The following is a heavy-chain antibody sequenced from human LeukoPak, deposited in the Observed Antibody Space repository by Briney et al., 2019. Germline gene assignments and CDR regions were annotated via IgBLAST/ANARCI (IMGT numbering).Heavy chain of an antibody. V-gene: IGHV4-59*01. CDR2: FYYSGSP. D-gene: IGHD6-19*01. CDR3: ARAGQWLVPGAGYYYYGMDG. Sequence: SETLSLTCTVSGGSISSYYWSWIRQPPPQGLEWIGYFYYSGSPNYNPSLKIRVTISLDTSKTQFSLKLSSVTAADTAVYYCARAGQWLVPGAGYYYYGMDGWGQGTTVTVSS. CDR1: GGSISSYY. J-gene: IGHJ6*02.